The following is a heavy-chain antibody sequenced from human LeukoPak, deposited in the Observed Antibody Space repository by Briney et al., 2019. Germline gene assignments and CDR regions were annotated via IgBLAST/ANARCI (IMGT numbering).Heavy chain of an antibody. Sequence: GASVNVSCKASGYTFTVYYMHWVRQAPGQGREGMGWINPNSGGTNYAQKFQGRVTMTRDTSISTAYMELSRLRSDDTAVYYCAREDYYDSSGYPKNKEYFHHWGQGTLVTVSS. CDR3: AREDYYDSSGYPKNKEYFHH. CDR1: GYTFTVYY. J-gene: IGHJ1*01. D-gene: IGHD3-22*01. CDR2: INPNSGGT. V-gene: IGHV1-2*02.